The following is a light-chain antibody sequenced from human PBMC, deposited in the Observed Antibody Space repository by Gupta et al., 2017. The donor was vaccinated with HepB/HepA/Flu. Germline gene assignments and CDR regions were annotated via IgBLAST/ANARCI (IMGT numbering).Light chain of an antibody. V-gene: IGKV1-9*01. CDR1: QGISNS. J-gene: IGKJ1*01. CDR2: AAS. CDR3: QQLNTYPWT. Sequence: DIQLTQSPSFLSASVGDRVTITCRTSQGISNSLAWYQQKPGKAPKVLIYAASILQSGVPSRFSGSGSGTEFSLTISSLQPDDFATYYCQQLNTYPWTFGQGTXVEIK.